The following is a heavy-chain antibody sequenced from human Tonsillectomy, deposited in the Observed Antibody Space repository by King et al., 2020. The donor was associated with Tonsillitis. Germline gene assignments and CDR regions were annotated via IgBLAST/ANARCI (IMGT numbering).Heavy chain of an antibody. J-gene: IGHJ6*02. Sequence: VQLVESGGGVVQPGRSLRLSCAASGFTFNTYGMHWVRQAPGKGLEWVAVIAYDGSHTYYADSVKGRFTISRDNSKNTLYLQMNSLRAEDTAVYYCANREVWGGYYAMDVWGQGTTVTVSS. V-gene: IGHV3-30*18. CDR3: ANREVWGGYYAMDV. CDR2: IAYDGSHT. CDR1: GFTFNTYG. D-gene: IGHD3-16*01.